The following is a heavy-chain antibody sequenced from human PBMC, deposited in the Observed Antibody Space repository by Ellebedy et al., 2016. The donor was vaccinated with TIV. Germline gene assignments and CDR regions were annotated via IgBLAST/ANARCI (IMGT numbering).Heavy chain of an antibody. J-gene: IGHJ2*01. CDR1: GFTFDDYA. CDR3: AKDNQWELRYWYFDL. Sequence: GGSLRLSXAASGFTFDDYAMHWARQAPGKGLEWVSGISWNSGSIGYADSVKGRFTISRDNAKNSLYLQMNSLRAEDTALYYCAKDNQWELRYWYFDLWGRGTLVTVSS. V-gene: IGHV3-9*01. CDR2: ISWNSGSI. D-gene: IGHD1-26*01.